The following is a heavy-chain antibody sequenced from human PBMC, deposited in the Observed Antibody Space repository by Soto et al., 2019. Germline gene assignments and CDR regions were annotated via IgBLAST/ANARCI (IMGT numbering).Heavy chain of an antibody. CDR3: ARESGDWPLNWFDP. Sequence: GGSLRLSCAASGFNISNHWMHWVRQRPGEGLVWVSRTTSDGKSKAYAESVKGRFAISRDNAKNTLYLQMNGLTAEDTAVYYCARESGDWPLNWFDPWGLGTLVTVSS. CDR2: TTSDGKSK. CDR1: GFNISNHW. V-gene: IGHV3-74*01. J-gene: IGHJ5*02. D-gene: IGHD2-21*02.